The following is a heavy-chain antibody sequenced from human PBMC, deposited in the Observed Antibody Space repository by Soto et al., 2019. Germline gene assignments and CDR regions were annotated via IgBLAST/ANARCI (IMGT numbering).Heavy chain of an antibody. Sequence: QVQLVESGGGVVQPGRSLRLSCAASGFTFSSYAMHWVRQAPGKGLEWVAVISYDGSNKYYADSVKGRFTISRDNSKNTLYLQMNSLRAEDTAVYYCARDTSHYGDYNLHFDYWGQGTLVTVSS. J-gene: IGHJ4*02. CDR1: GFTFSSYA. D-gene: IGHD4-17*01. CDR3: ARDTSHYGDYNLHFDY. CDR2: ISYDGSNK. V-gene: IGHV3-30-3*01.